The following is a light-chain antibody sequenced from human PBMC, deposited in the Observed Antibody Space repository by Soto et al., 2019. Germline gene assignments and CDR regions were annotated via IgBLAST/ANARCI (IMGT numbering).Light chain of an antibody. J-gene: IGKJ4*01. V-gene: IGKV4-1*01. CDR1: QSVLHISKKKNY. Sequence: IMMNQTLDSLAVSMGERATINCKSSQSVLHISKKKNYLAWYQQKPGHPPMLLINWASTRNSGVPDRFSGSWSGTDFTLTISSLQAEDVAVYYCQKDYSSPRTFGGGTKVEIK. CDR2: WAS. CDR3: QKDYSSPRT.